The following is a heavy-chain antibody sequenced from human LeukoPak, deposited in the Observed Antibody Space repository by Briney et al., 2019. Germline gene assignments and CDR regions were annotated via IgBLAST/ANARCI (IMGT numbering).Heavy chain of an antibody. CDR2: INHSGST. V-gene: IGHV4-34*01. CDR1: GGSFSGYY. J-gene: IGHJ4*02. CDR3: ARAGGDILTGYYWNGKVDGYYFDY. Sequence: PSETLSLTCAVYGGSFSGYYWSWIRQPPGKGLEWIGEINHSGSTNYNPSLESRVTISVDTSKNQFSLKLSSVTAADTAVYYCARAGGDILTGYYWNGKVDGYYFDYWGQGTLVTVSS. D-gene: IGHD3-9*01.